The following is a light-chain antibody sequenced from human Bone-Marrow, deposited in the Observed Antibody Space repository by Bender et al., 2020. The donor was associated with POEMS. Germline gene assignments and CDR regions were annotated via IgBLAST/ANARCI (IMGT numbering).Light chain of an antibody. CDR3: AVWDDSLNGWV. J-gene: IGLJ3*02. V-gene: IGLV1-44*01. CDR2: SSH. Sequence: QSVLTQPPSASGTPGQRVTISCSGSSSNLGSNYVYWYQQLPGTAPKLLIYSSHRRPSEVPDRFSGSRSGTSASLAISGLQSEDEADYYCAVWDDSLNGWVFGGGTKLTVL. CDR1: SSNLGSNY.